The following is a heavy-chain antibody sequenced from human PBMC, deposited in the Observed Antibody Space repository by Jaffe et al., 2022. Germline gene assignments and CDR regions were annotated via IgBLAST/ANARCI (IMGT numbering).Heavy chain of an antibody. CDR2: VYYSGST. D-gene: IGHD4-17*01. Sequence: QLQLQESGPGLVKPSETLSLTCTVAGGSIRSSSYHWGWIRQPPGKGLEWIGNVYYSGSTHYSLSLESRVTISVDTSKNQFSLKLNFVTAADTAVYYCGRQRRDNDFGRFVDSWGQGILVTVSS. CDR3: GRQRRDNDFGRFVDS. CDR1: GGSIRSSSYH. J-gene: IGHJ4*02. V-gene: IGHV4-39*01.